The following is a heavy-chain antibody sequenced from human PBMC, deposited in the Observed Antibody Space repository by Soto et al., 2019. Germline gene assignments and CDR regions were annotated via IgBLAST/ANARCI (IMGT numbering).Heavy chain of an antibody. Sequence: EVQLVESGGGLVQPGRSLRLSCAASGFTFDDYAMHWVRQAPGKGLEWVSGISWNSGSIGYADSVKGRFTISRDNAKNSLYLQMNRLRAEDTAVDYCAKDPSAGYDSLTGYYTGGFFDYWGQGPLVTVSS. CDR2: ISWNSGSI. J-gene: IGHJ4*02. CDR3: AKDPSAGYDSLTGYYTGGFFDY. V-gene: IGHV3-9*01. D-gene: IGHD3-9*01. CDR1: GFTFDDYA.